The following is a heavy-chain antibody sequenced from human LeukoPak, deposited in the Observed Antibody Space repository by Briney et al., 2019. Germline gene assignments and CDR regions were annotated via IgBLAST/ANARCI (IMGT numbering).Heavy chain of an antibody. CDR2: IREDGSEK. Sequence: GGSLRLSCADSGFTFSNYGMSWVRQAPGKGLEWVAHIREDGSEKYYLDSVEGRFTISRDNAKNSLYLQMNSLRAEDTAVYYCARDGRAEYYGSGSYRAFDYWGQGTLVTVSS. J-gene: IGHJ4*02. CDR1: GFTFSNYG. CDR3: ARDGRAEYYGSGSYRAFDY. V-gene: IGHV3-7*01. D-gene: IGHD3-10*01.